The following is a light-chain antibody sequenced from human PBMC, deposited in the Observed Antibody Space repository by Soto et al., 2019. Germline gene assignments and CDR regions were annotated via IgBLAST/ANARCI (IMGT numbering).Light chain of an antibody. CDR1: SSDVGGYNY. J-gene: IGLJ1*01. CDR2: DVS. V-gene: IGLV2-11*01. CDR3: CSYAGSYTHYV. Sequence: QSALTQPRSVSGSPGQSITISCTGTSSDVGGYNYVSWYRQHPGKAPKLMIYDVSKRPSGVPDRFSGSKSGNTASLTISGLQAXXXADYYCCSYAGSYTHYVFGTGTKLTVL.